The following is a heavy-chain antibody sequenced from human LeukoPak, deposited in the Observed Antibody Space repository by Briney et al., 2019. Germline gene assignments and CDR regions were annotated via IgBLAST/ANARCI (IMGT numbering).Heavy chain of an antibody. Sequence: PSETLSLTCAVSGGSISSSNWWSWVRQPPGKGLEWVSRISGSGASTYYADSVKGRFTISRDNSKNTLYLQMNSLRAEDTAVYYCAKTLGSSYGYVDYWGQGTLVTVSS. V-gene: IGHV3-23*01. D-gene: IGHD5-18*01. CDR2: ISGSGAST. CDR1: GGSISSSN. J-gene: IGHJ4*02. CDR3: AKTLGSSYGYVDY.